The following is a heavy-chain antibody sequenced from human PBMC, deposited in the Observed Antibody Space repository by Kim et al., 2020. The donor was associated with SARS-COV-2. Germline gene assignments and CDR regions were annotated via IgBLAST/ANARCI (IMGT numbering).Heavy chain of an antibody. V-gene: IGHV3-23*01. CDR2: ISVGGGST. D-gene: IGHD4-17*01. CDR1: GFTFTTYT. CDR3: AKELRVTTPTTGGDFFSS. Sequence: GGSLRLSCVASGFTFTTYTMNWVRQAPGKGLEWVSGISVGGGSTYYADSVKGRFTISRDSSKNTLYLQMNSLRVEDTAVYYCAKELRVTTPTTGGDFFSSWGQGTLVTVSS. J-gene: IGHJ5*02.